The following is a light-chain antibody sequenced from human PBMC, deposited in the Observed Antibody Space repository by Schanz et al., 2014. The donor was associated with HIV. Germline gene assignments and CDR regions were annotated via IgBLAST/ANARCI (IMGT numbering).Light chain of an antibody. J-gene: IGLJ2*01. CDR2: DVS. CDR3: SSYTSSSTLE. Sequence: QSVLTQPASVSGSPGQSITISCTGTSSDVGAYNYVSWYQQHPGKAPKLMIYDVSSRPSGVSDRFSGSKSGNTASLTISGLQAEDEADYYCSSYTSSSTLEFGGGTKVTVL. V-gene: IGLV2-14*03. CDR1: SSDVGAYNY.